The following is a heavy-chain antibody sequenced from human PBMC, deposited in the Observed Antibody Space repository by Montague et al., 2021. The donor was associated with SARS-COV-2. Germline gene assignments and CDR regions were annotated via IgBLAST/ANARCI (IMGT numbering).Heavy chain of an antibody. J-gene: IGHJ1*01. V-gene: IGHV3-21*04. Sequence: SLRLSCAASGFTFSTHALPWVRQAPGKGLEWLSYIGSGASVIYYADSVKGRFTISRDDTKRSIYLQMNSLRVEDTAMYYCSSHSRTFWFEDWGRGTLVSAYS. CDR1: GFTFSTHA. CDR2: IGSGASVI. D-gene: IGHD1-26*01. CDR3: SSHSRTFWFED.